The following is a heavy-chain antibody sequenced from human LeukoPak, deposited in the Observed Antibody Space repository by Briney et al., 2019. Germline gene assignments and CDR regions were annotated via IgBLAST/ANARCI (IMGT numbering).Heavy chain of an antibody. CDR1: GYSFTSYW. J-gene: IGHJ5*02. Sequence: GESLKISCKGSGYSFTSYWIGWVRQMPGKGLEWMGIIYPGDSDTRYSPSFQGQVTISADKSISTAYLQWSSLKASDTAMYYCARHGTAMALYNWFDPWGQGTLVTVSS. V-gene: IGHV5-51*01. CDR3: ARHGTAMALYNWFDP. CDR2: IYPGDSDT. D-gene: IGHD5-18*01.